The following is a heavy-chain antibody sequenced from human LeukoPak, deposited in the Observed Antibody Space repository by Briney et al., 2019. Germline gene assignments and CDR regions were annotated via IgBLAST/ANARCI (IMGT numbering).Heavy chain of an antibody. D-gene: IGHD5-12*01. CDR2: INRKNGGT. CDR3: GRRSGYDRFDY. CDR1: GYTFTFYF. J-gene: IGHJ4*02. Sequence: ASVTVSFTASGYTFTFYFMHWVRQAPGQGLEWMGWINRKNGGTKYAENFQGRVIMTRDTSNSTAYMDLTMRSDDEAVYYCGRRSGYDRFDYWGQGTLVTVSS. V-gene: IGHV1-2*02.